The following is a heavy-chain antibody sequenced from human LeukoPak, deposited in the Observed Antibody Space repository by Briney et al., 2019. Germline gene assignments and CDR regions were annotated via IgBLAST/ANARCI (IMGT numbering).Heavy chain of an antibody. CDR3: AKDYYDSSGYYPLRYFQH. Sequence: GGSLRLSCAASGFTFSSYAMSWVRQAPGMGRDWVAGISGSAGRTYYADSVKDRFTISRDNSKNTMSLQMNSLRAEDTAVYYCAKDYYDSSGYYPLRYFQHWGQGTLVTVSS. J-gene: IGHJ1*01. CDR1: GFTFSSYA. V-gene: IGHV3-23*01. D-gene: IGHD3-22*01. CDR2: ISGSAGRT.